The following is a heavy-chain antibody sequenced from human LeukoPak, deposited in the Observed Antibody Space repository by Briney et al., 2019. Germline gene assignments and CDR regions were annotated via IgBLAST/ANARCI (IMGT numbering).Heavy chain of an antibody. CDR3: ARDLLWFGELLSHYYYYGMDV. J-gene: IGHJ6*02. Sequence: SETLSLTCTVSGGSISSSSYYWGWIRQPPGKGLEWIGSIYYSGSTYYNPSLKSRVTISVDTSKNQFSLKLSSVTAADTAVYYCARDLLWFGELLSHYYYYGMDVWGQGTTVTVSS. CDR1: GGSISSSSYY. D-gene: IGHD3-10*01. CDR2: IYYSGST. V-gene: IGHV4-39*07.